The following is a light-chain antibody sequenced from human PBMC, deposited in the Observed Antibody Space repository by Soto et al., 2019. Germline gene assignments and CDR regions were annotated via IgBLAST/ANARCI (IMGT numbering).Light chain of an antibody. CDR3: QQSYTTPVYS. J-gene: IGKJ2*01. Sequence: DIQMTQSPSSLSASVGDRVTITCRASQNIIFYLNWYQQRIGKSPKLLIYAASNLQSAVPSRFSGSGSGTDFTLTISNLQPKYFATYFCQQSYTTPVYSFGQGTKLEIK. CDR1: QNIIFY. V-gene: IGKV1-39*01. CDR2: AAS.